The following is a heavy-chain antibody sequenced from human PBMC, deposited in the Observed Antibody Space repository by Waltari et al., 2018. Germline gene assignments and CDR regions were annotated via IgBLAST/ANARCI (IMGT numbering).Heavy chain of an antibody. Sequence: EVQLVDSGGGLVQPGGSLRLSCAASGFTFTSYSMNWVRQAPGKGLEWVSYISSSSSTRYYADSVKGRFTISRDNAKNSLYLQMNSLRTEDTALYYCARGGSNSGALGYFDLWGRGTLVSVSS. CDR1: GFTFTSYS. D-gene: IGHD3-16*01. CDR2: ISSSSSTR. J-gene: IGHJ2*01. CDR3: ARGGSNSGALGYFDL. V-gene: IGHV3-48*01.